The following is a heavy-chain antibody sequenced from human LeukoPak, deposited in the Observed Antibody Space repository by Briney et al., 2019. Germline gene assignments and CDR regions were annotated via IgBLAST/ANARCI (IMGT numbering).Heavy chain of an antibody. V-gene: IGHV4-34*01. D-gene: IGHD1-14*01. J-gene: IGHJ4*02. CDR1: GGSFSGYY. CDR2: INHSGST. Sequence: SETLSLTCAVYGGSFSGYYWSWIRQPPGKGLEWIGEINHSGSTNYNPSLKSRVTISVDTSKNQFSLKLSSVTAADTAVYYCARAVTGKYYFDYWGQGTLVTVSS. CDR3: ARAVTGKYYFDY.